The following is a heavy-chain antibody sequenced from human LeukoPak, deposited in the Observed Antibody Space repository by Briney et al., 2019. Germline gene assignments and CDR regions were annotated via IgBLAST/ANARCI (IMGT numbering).Heavy chain of an antibody. CDR3: ARGWEYQLLLRGRGWFDP. Sequence: ASVKVSCKASGYTFIGYYMHWVRQAPGQGLEWMGWINPNSGGTNYAQKFQGRVTMTRDTSIGTAYMELSRLRSDDTAVYYCARGWEYQLLLRGRGWFDPWGQGTLVTVSS. D-gene: IGHD2-2*01. J-gene: IGHJ5*02. CDR2: INPNSGGT. CDR1: GYTFIGYY. V-gene: IGHV1-2*02.